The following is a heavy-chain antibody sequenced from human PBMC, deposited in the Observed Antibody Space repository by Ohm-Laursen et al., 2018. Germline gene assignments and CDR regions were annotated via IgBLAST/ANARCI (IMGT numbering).Heavy chain of an antibody. CDR2: INHSGST. Sequence: GTLSLTCSLYSGSFGPYYWSWIRQPPGKGQEWIGEINHSGSTNYNPSLKSRVTISVDTSKNQFSLKLSSVTAADTAVYYCARLAGGSGYYSGLGNPRRDYRGQGTLATVSS. V-gene: IGHV4-34*01. CDR3: ARLAGGSGYYSGLGNPRRDY. CDR1: SGSFGPYY. J-gene: IGHJ4*02. D-gene: IGHD3-22*01.